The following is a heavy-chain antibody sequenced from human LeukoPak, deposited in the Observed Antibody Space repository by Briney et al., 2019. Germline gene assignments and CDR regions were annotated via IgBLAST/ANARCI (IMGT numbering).Heavy chain of an antibody. CDR1: GFTFTDTY. Sequence: GGSLRLSCAVSGFTFTDTYMTWIRQAPGKGLESLSYISPSGTDISYADSVKGRFTISRDNAKNSLYLQMNSLRAEDTAVYYCASNGSGWATDAFDIWGQGTMVTVSS. D-gene: IGHD6-19*01. J-gene: IGHJ3*02. CDR3: ASNGSGWATDAFDI. CDR2: ISPSGTDI. V-gene: IGHV3-11*04.